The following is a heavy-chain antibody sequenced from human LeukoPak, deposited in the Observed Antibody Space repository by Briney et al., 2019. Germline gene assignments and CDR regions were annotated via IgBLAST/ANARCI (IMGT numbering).Heavy chain of an antibody. CDR2: IYHSGST. V-gene: IGHV4-38-2*02. D-gene: IGHD2-8*01. CDR1: GYSISSNYY. J-gene: IGHJ4*02. CDR3: ARDFCTNGVCYYFDY. Sequence: SETLSLTCTVSGYSISSNYYWGWIRQPPGKGLEWLGTIYHSGSTHYNPSLKSRVTMSVDTSKNQFSLKLRSVTAADTAVYYCARDFCTNGVCYYFDYWGQGTLVTVSS.